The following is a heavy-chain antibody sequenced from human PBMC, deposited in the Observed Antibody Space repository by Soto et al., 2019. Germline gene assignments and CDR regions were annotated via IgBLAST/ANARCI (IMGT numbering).Heavy chain of an antibody. J-gene: IGHJ4*02. D-gene: IGHD6-19*01. CDR2: ISWNSGSI. V-gene: IGHV3-9*01. CDR1: GFTFDDYG. Sequence: EVQLVESGGGSVQPGRSLRLSCAASGFTFDDYGMHWVRQVPGKGLEWVSGISWNSGSIGYADSVKGRFTISRDNVKNSLYLQMSSLRAEDTALYYCARSVAGRTIIEYWGQGTLVTVSS. CDR3: ARSVAGRTIIEY.